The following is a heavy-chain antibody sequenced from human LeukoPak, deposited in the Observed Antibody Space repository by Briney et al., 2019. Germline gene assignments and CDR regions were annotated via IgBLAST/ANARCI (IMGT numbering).Heavy chain of an antibody. CDR1: GGSFSGYY. CDR2: INHSGST. D-gene: IGHD3-16*02. CDR3: ARVTDDYVWGSYRPESIYYFDY. V-gene: IGHV4-34*01. Sequence: SETLSLTCAVYGGSFSGYYWSWIRQPPGKGLEWIGEINHSGSTNYNPSLKSRVTISVDTSKNQFSLKLSSVTAADTAVYYCARVTDDYVWGSYRPESIYYFDYWGQGTLVTVSS. J-gene: IGHJ4*02.